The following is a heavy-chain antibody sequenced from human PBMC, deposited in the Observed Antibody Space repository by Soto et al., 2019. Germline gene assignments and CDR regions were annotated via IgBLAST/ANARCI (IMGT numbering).Heavy chain of an antibody. CDR2: IFYSGTT. CDR3: ARASIAVAGPSHYYYGMDV. D-gene: IGHD6-19*01. V-gene: IGHV4-39*02. Sequence: SETLSLTCTVSGGSISGNSFFWGWIRQPPGKGLKWIGSIFYSGTTYYSSSLKSRVSISVDTSKNQFSLNLSSVTATDTAVYYCARASIAVAGPSHYYYGMDVWGPGTTVTVSS. J-gene: IGHJ6*02. CDR1: GGSISGNSFF.